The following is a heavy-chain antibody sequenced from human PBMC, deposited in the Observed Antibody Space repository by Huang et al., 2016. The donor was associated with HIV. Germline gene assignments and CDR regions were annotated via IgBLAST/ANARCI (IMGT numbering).Heavy chain of an antibody. J-gene: IGHJ6*03. Sequence: QVQLVESGGGVVQPGRSLRLSCAASGFTFSNYAMHLVRQAPGQGREWVAVRSYDGSNKYYTDSVKGRFTISRDNSKNALYLKMNSLRAEDTAVYYCARRAVAGIYYYYYMDVWGKGTTVTVSS. D-gene: IGHD6-19*01. V-gene: IGHV3-30-3*01. CDR3: ARRAVAGIYYYYYMDV. CDR2: RSYDGSNK. CDR1: GFTFSNYA.